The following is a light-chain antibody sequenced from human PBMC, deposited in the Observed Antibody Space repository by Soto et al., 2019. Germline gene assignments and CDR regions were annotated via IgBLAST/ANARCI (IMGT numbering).Light chain of an antibody. CDR1: QSMSSY. J-gene: IGKJ3*01. CDR2: AAS. V-gene: IGKV1-39*01. Sequence: DIQMTQSPSSLSASVGDRVTITFRASQSMSSYLNWYQQKPGKAPKLLIFAASSLQSGVPSRFNGSGSWTDFTLTISSLQPEYFATYYGQQSYSTPFTFGPGNKVHIK. CDR3: QQSYSTPFT.